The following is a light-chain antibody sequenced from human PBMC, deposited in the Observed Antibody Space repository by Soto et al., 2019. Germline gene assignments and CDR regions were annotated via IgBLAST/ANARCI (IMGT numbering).Light chain of an antibody. CDR3: QQYNKWPLT. Sequence: EIAMTQSPATLSVSPGERATLACRASQSVYTTLAWYQQRPGQAPRLLIYSASTRATGIPARFSGSGSGTEFTLTISSLQSEDFAVYYCQQYNKWPLTFGGGTTVEIK. J-gene: IGKJ4*01. CDR1: QSVYTT. CDR2: SAS. V-gene: IGKV3-15*01.